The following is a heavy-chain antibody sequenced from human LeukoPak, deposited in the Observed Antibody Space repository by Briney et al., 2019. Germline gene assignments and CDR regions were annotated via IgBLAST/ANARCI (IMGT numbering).Heavy chain of an antibody. V-gene: IGHV4-38-2*02. D-gene: IGHD2-15*01. CDR3: ARGDIVVVETYYYYYMDV. CDR2: SGST. Sequence: SETLSLTCTVSGYSISSGYYWGWIRQPPGKGLEWIGSGSTYYNPSLKSRVTISVDTSKNQFSLKLSSVTAADTAVYYCARGDIVVVETYYYYYMDVWGKGTTVTVSS. CDR1: GYSISSGYY. J-gene: IGHJ6*03.